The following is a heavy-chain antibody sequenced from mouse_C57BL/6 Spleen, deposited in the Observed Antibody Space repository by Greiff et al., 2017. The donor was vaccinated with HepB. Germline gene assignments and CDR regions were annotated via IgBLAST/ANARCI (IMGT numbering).Heavy chain of an antibody. CDR3: TRQDVYGSTYERFAY. J-gene: IGHJ3*01. CDR2: IYPGNSDT. D-gene: IGHD1-1*01. CDR1: GYTFTSYW. Sequence: EVQLQESGTVLARPGASVKMSCKTSGYTFTSYWMHWVKQRPGQGLEWIGAIYPGNSDTSYNQKFKGKAKLTAVTSASTAYMELSSLTTEDSADYYWTRQDVYGSTYERFAYWGQGTLVTVSA. V-gene: IGHV1-5*01.